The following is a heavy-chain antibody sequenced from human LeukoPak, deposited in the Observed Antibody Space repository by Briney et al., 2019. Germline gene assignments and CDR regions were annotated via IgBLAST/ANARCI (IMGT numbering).Heavy chain of an antibody. D-gene: IGHD3-10*01. Sequence: SQTLSLTCTVSGASIRSGDYYWSWIRQPPGKGLEWIGEINHSGSTNYNPSLKSRVTISVDTSKNQFSLKLSSVTAADTAVYYCARRGSVWFGELLPRNWFDPWGQGTLVTVSS. V-gene: IGHV4-30-4*08. CDR3: ARRGSVWFGELLPRNWFDP. CDR1: GASIRSGDYY. CDR2: INHSGST. J-gene: IGHJ5*02.